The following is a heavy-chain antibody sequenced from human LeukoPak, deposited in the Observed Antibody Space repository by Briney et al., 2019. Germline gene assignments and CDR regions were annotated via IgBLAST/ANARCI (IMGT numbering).Heavy chain of an antibody. V-gene: IGHV3-23*01. CDR2: ISGGGVTT. Sequence: GGSLRLSCVGSGFTSIAYALTWARQAPGKGLEWVSGISGGGVTTYYADSVKGRFTISRDNAKNSLYLQLNSLRAEDTAVYYCARARGGYDFDYWGQGTLVTVSS. J-gene: IGHJ4*02. CDR1: GFTSIAYA. CDR3: ARARGGYDFDY. D-gene: IGHD5-12*01.